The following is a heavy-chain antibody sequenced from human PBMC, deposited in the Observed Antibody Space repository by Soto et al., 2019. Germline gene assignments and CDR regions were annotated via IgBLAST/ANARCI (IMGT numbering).Heavy chain of an antibody. Sequence: GSGPTLGNPTQTLTLTCTCSGFSLSSSGVGVGWIRQPPGKALEWLALIYWDDDKRYSPSLKSRVTITKDTSKNQVVLTMTNMDPVDTATYYCAHLKRDSSSWEYNWFYPWGQGTPVTVSS. J-gene: IGHJ5*02. CDR3: AHLKRDSSSWEYNWFYP. V-gene: IGHV2-5*02. D-gene: IGHD6-13*01. CDR2: IYWDDDK. CDR1: GFSLSSSGVG.